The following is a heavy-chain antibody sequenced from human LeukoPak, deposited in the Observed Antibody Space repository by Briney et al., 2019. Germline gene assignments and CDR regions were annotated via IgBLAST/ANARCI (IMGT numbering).Heavy chain of an antibody. J-gene: IGHJ4*02. D-gene: IGHD3-10*01. CDR3: TRLGPALPGSGSYYPNLFDY. CDR1: GFTFSGSA. Sequence: GGSLRLSCAASGFTFSGSAMHWVRQASGKGLEWVGRIRSKANSYATAYAASVKGRFTISRDDSKNTAYLQMNSLKTEDTAVYYCTRLGPALPGSGSYYPNLFDYWGQGTLVTVSS. CDR2: IRSKANSYAT. V-gene: IGHV3-73*01.